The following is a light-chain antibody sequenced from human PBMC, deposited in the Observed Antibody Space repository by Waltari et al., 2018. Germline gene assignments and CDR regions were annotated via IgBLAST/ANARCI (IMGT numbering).Light chain of an antibody. CDR1: SSDVGGYEY. CDR2: EVT. CDR3: SSYARGNAVV. J-gene: IGLJ2*01. Sequence: QSALTQPPSASGSPGQSVTISCTGTSSDVGGYEYVSWYQHHPGKAPKLIVYEVTQRPSGVPDRFSGSKSGNTASLTVSGLPAEDEAEYYCSSYARGNAVVFGGGTRLTVL. V-gene: IGLV2-8*01.